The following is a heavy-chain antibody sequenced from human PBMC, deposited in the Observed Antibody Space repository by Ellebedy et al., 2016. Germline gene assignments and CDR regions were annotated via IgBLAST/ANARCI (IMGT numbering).Heavy chain of an antibody. V-gene: IGHV2-70*11. CDR3: ARAIVAKVPYYYYYGMDV. Sequence: SGPTLVKPTQTLTLTCTFSGFSLNTSGMCVSWIRQPPGKALEWLARIDWDDDKYYRTSLKTRLTISKDTSKNQVVLTMTNMDPVDPATFYCARAIVAKVPYYYYYGMDVWGQGTTVTVSS. J-gene: IGHJ6*02. CDR1: GFSLNTSGMC. CDR2: IDWDDDK. D-gene: IGHD5-12*01.